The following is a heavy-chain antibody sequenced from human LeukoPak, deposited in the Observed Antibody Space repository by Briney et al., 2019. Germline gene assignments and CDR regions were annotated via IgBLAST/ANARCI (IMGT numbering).Heavy chain of an antibody. D-gene: IGHD2-2*01. CDR1: GYSFTTYW. J-gene: IGHJ4*02. CDR2: IYPADSTA. V-gene: IGHV5-51*01. CDR3: ARRTGYYCSSTSCQVYYFDY. Sequence: GESLKISCKASGYSFTTYWIGWVRQMPGKGLEWMGMIYPADSTAHYSPSFQGQVTISADKSISTAYLQWSSLKASDTAMYYCARRTGYYCSSTSCQVYYFDYWGQGTLVTVSS.